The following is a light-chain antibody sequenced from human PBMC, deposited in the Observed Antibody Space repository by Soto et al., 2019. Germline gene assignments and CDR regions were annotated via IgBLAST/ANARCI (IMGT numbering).Light chain of an antibody. CDR2: DTS. J-gene: IGKJ1*01. CDR3: QQYDSSPRT. CDR1: QSLSSNF. V-gene: IGKV3-20*01. Sequence: EIVLTQSPGTLSFSPGERATLSCTASQSLSSNFLAWYQQKPGQAPRLLIYDTSSRATGIPDRFSGSGSRTDFTLTISRLEPEDFAVYHCQQYDSSPRTFGQGTKVEIK.